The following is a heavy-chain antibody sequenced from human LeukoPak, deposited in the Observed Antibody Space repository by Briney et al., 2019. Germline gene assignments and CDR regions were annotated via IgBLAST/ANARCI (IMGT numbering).Heavy chain of an antibody. D-gene: IGHD3-10*01. Sequence: KPGGSLRLSCAASGFTFSSYSMNWVRQAPGKGLEWVSSISSSSSYIYYADSVKGRFTISRDNAKNSLYLQMNSLRAEDTAVYYCARVFSSDPQYFEQWGQGTLVTVSS. CDR2: ISSSSSYI. V-gene: IGHV3-21*01. CDR1: GFTFSSYS. CDR3: ARVFSSDPQYFEQ. J-gene: IGHJ1*01.